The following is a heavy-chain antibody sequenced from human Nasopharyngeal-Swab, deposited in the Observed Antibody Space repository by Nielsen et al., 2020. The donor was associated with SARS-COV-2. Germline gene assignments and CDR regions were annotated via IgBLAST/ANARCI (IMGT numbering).Heavy chain of an antibody. CDR3: AKDGKRRGIAAAGTLYYYYGMDV. D-gene: IGHD6-13*01. Sequence: VRQAPGKGLEWVSAISGSGGSTYYADSVKDRFTISRDNSKNTLYLQMNSLRAEDTAVYYCAKDGKRRGIAAAGTLYYYYGMDVWGQGTTVTVSS. J-gene: IGHJ6*02. V-gene: IGHV3-23*01. CDR2: ISGSGGST.